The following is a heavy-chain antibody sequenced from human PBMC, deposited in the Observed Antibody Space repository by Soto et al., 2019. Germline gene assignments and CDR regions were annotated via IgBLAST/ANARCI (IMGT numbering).Heavy chain of an antibody. CDR3: ARLTSRISAARHGRSNWLDR. CDR1: GDSITWSSCY. CDR2: VYYSRST. Sequence: LSLTCTLSGDSITWSSCYWGWIRQPPGKGLEWVGDVYYSRSTYYNPSLKSRLTMSIDTSKGQFSLKMSSVTAADTGVYYCARLTSRISAARHGRSNWLDRWGPGTLVTVSS. V-gene: IGHV4-39*01. J-gene: IGHJ5*02. D-gene: IGHD2-15*01.